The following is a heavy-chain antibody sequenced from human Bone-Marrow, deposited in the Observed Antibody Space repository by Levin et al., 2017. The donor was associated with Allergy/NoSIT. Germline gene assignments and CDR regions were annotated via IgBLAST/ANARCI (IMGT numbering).Heavy chain of an antibody. CDR3: AKDSRSYGGHDLDN. J-gene: IGHJ4*02. V-gene: IGHV3-23*01. CDR2: IHGDADMT. CDR1: GFTFRNYA. D-gene: IGHD1-1*01. Sequence: QAGGSLRLSCAVSGFTFRNYAMSWVRQAPGKGLEWVSAIHGDADMTYYADSVKGRFTISRDNSKNTLYLQMGSLRAEDTAVYYCAKDSRSYGGHDLDNWGQGTLVTVSS.